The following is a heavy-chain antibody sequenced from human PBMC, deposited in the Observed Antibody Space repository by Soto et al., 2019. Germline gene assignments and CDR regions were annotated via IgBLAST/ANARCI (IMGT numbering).Heavy chain of an antibody. J-gene: IGHJ5*02. CDR3: ASGCSGGSCYWGAWFDP. CDR2: IYYSGST. CDR1: GGSISSSSYY. D-gene: IGHD2-15*01. V-gene: IGHV4-39*01. Sequence: QLQLQESGPGLVKPSETLSLTCTVSGGSISSSSYYWGWIRQPPGKGLEWVGSIYYSGSTYYNPSLKSRVTMSVDTAKNQFSLKLSSVTAADTAVYYCASGCSGGSCYWGAWFDPWGQGTLVTVSS.